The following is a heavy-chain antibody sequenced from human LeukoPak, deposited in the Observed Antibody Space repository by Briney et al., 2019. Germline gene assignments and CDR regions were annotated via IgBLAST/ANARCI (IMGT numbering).Heavy chain of an antibody. CDR2: IGSSGSII. CDR1: GFTYSSFE. V-gene: IGHV3-48*03. Sequence: GGSLRLSCAASGFTYSSFEMNWVRQAPGKGLEWVSYIGSSGSIIYYADSVKGRFTISRDNAKNSLYLQMNSLRAEDTAVYYCARGFGFGAFDIWGQGTMVTASS. J-gene: IGHJ3*02. CDR3: ARGFGFGAFDI. D-gene: IGHD3-16*01.